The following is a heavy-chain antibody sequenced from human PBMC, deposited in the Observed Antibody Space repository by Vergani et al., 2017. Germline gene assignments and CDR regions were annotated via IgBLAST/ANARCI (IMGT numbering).Heavy chain of an antibody. CDR1: GYTFTDFF. Sequence: LVQSGPEVKEPGASVKVSCLVSGYTFTDFFLAWVRQIPGERPEWMGWINPTGSRRYAEQFEGRVTMSTDTSIKKVFLEMTGLRSDDTAVYYWVRSRSFYFDNWGQPTLITVSS. CDR3: VRSRSFYFDN. CDR2: INPTGSR. V-gene: IGHV1-2*02. J-gene: IGHJ4*02.